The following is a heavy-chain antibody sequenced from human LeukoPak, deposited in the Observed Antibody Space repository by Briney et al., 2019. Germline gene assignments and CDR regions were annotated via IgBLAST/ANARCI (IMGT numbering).Heavy chain of an antibody. CDR1: GFPFSSYS. V-gene: IGHV3-21*01. Sequence: GGSLRLSCAASGFPFSSYSMNWVRQAPGKGLEWVSSISSSSSYIYYADSVKGRFTISRDNAKNSLYLQMNSLRAEDTAVYYCARDPYYDSSGYYFGGDAFDIWGQGTMVTVSS. D-gene: IGHD3-22*01. J-gene: IGHJ3*02. CDR3: ARDPYYDSSGYYFGGDAFDI. CDR2: ISSSSSYI.